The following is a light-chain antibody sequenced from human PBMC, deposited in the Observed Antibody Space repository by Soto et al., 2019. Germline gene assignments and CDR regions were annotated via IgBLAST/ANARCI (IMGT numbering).Light chain of an antibody. CDR2: YDS. CDR3: QVWDSSSDHVV. Sequence: SYELTQPPSVSVAPGKTARITCGGNNIGSNSVHWYQQKPGQAPVLVIYYDSDRPSGIPERFSGSNSGNTATLTISRVEAGDEADYDCQVWDSSSDHVVFGGGTKLTVL. V-gene: IGLV3-21*04. J-gene: IGLJ2*01. CDR1: NIGSNS.